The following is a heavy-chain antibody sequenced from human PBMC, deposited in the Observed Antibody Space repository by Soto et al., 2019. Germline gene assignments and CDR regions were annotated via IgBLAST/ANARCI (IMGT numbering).Heavy chain of an antibody. Sequence: GGSLRLSCAASGFTFNSYAMNWVRQAPGKGLASLSAIGTDSNTYYANSVKGRFTISRDNSRTTLYLQMNSLRVEDTALYYCVRKYPGTRPFDYWGQGTLVTVSS. CDR2: IGTDSNT. V-gene: IGHV3-23*01. CDR3: VRKYPGTRPFDY. CDR1: GFTFNSYA. D-gene: IGHD2-2*01. J-gene: IGHJ4*01.